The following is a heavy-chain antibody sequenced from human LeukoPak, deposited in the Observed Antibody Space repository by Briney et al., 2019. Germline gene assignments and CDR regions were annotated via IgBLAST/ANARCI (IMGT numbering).Heavy chain of an antibody. CDR2: IYYSGST. CDR3: ASPHSIMVRGVTLFDY. J-gene: IGHJ4*02. D-gene: IGHD3-10*01. V-gene: IGHV4-59*01. Sequence: SETLSLTCTVSGGSISSYYWSWIRQPPGKGLEWIGYIYYSGSTNYNPSLKGRVTISVDTSKNQFSLKLSSVTAADTAVYYCASPHSIMVRGVTLFDYWGQGTLVTVSS. CDR1: GGSISSYY.